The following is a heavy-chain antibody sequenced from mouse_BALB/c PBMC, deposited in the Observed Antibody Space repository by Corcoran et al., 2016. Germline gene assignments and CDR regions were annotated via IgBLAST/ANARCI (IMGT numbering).Heavy chain of an antibody. CDR1: GYTFTNYG. J-gene: IGHJ4*01. V-gene: IGHV9-1*02. D-gene: IGHD2-10*02. CDR3: ARRRYVDY. CDR2: INTYTGES. Sequence: QIQLVQSGPELKKPGETVKISCKASGYTFTNYGMNWVKQAPGKGLKWMGWINTYTGESTYADDFKGRFAFSLETSASTAYLQINNLKNEDMATYFCARRRYVDYWGQGTSVTVSS.